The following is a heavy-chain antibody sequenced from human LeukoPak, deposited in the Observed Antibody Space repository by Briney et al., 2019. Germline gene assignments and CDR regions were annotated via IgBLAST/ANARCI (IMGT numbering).Heavy chain of an antibody. V-gene: IGHV3-43*02. CDR3: AKDGPTFFSANAFDI. Sequence: GGSLRLSCAASGFTFDDYAMHWVRQVPGKGLEWVSLISGDGGSTYYADSVKGRFTISRDTSKNSLYLQMDSLRTEDTALYYCAKDGPTFFSANAFDIWGQGTMVTVSS. CDR1: GFTFDDYA. J-gene: IGHJ3*02. D-gene: IGHD3-3*01. CDR2: ISGDGGST.